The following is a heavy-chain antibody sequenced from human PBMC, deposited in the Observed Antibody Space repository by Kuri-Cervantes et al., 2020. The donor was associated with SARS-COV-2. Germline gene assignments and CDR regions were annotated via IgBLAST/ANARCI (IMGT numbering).Heavy chain of an antibody. CDR1: GFTFSSYS. Sequence: ESLKISCAASGFTFSSYSMNWVRQAPGKGLEWIGEINHSGSTNYNPSLKSRVTISVDTSKNQFSLKLSSVTAADTAVYYCARGDIVVVVASLKYYYGMDVWGQGTTVTVSS. V-gene: IGHV4-34*01. D-gene: IGHD2-15*01. CDR2: INHSGST. CDR3: ARGDIVVVVASLKYYYGMDV. J-gene: IGHJ6*02.